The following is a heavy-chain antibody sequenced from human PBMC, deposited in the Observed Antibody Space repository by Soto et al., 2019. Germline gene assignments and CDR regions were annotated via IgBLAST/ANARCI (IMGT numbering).Heavy chain of an antibody. D-gene: IGHD3-10*01. Sequence: GGSLRLSCAASGFTVSSNYMSWVRQAPGKGLEWVSVIYSGGSTYYADSVKGRFTISRDNSKNTLYLQMNSLRAEDTAVYYCARYGSGTRRSEYYYYYMDVWGKGTTVTVSS. V-gene: IGHV3-66*01. CDR3: ARYGSGTRRSEYYYYYMDV. CDR1: GFTVSSNY. CDR2: IYSGGST. J-gene: IGHJ6*03.